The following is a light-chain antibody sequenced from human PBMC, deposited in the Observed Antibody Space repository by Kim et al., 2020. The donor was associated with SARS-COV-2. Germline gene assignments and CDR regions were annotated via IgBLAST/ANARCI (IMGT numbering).Light chain of an antibody. CDR3: QSYDSSLSGSV. J-gene: IGLJ2*01. CDR1: TSNIGAGYD. Sequence: QSVLTQPPSVSGAPGQRVTISCTGSTSNIGAGYDVHWYQKFPGTAPKLLIYANNNRPSGVPDRFSGSKSVTSASLAIAGLQAEDEADYYCQSYDSSLSGSVFGGGTKLTVL. V-gene: IGLV1-40*01. CDR2: ANN.